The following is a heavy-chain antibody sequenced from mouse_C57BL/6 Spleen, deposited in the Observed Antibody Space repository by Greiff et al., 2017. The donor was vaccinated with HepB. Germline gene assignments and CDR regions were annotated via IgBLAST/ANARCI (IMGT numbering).Heavy chain of an antibody. D-gene: IGHD4-1*01. CDR3: ARWDWDRGNFDY. J-gene: IGHJ2*01. Sequence: VQLQQPGAELVRPGSSVKLSCKASGYTFTSYWMDWVKQRPGQGLEWIGNIYPSDSETHYNQKFKDKATLTVDKSSSTAYMQLSSLTSEDSAVYYCARWDWDRGNFDYWGQGTTLTVSS. CDR2: IYPSDSET. CDR1: GYTFTSYW. V-gene: IGHV1-61*01.